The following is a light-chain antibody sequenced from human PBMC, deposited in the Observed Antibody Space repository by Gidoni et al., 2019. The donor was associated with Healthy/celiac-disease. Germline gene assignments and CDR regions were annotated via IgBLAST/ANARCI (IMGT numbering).Light chain of an antibody. CDR1: QSVSSSY. CDR2: GAS. Sequence: IVLTQSPSTLSLSPGERATPSCRASQSVSSSYLAWYQQTPRQAPRLLIYGASSRASGIPDRFSGSASGTDFTLTISRLEPEDFAVYYCQQYGSSPPNTFXQXTKLXIK. J-gene: IGKJ2*01. CDR3: QQYGSSPPNT. V-gene: IGKV3-20*01.